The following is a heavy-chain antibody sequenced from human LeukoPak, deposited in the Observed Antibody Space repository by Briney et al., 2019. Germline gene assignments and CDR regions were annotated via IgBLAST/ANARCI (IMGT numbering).Heavy chain of an antibody. CDR3: ATAPQKYCSGGSCYSDYYYGMDV. Sequence: ASVKVSCKVSGYTLTELSMHWVRQAPGKGLEWMGGFDPEDGETIYAQKFQGRVTMTEYTSTDTAYMELSSLRSEDTAVYYCATAPQKYCSGGSCYSDYYYGMDVWAKGPRSPSP. CDR1: GYTLTELS. J-gene: IGHJ6*02. CDR2: FDPEDGET. V-gene: IGHV1-24*01. D-gene: IGHD2-15*01.